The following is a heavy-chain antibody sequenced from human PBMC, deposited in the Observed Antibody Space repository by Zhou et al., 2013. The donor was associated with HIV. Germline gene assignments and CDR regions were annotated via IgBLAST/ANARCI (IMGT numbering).Heavy chain of an antibody. Sequence: QVPLVQSGAEVKKPGSAVKVSCKASGGTFSNFPISWVRQAPGQGLEWMGRITPLVSTANYAQNFQARLTITADKSTRTAYMELTSLTYEDTAVYYCASPGSVTTVAYFDYWGQGTLVTVSS. CDR1: GGTFSNFP. D-gene: IGHD4-17*01. CDR3: ASPGSVTTVAYFDY. V-gene: IGHV1-69*04. CDR2: ITPLVSTA. J-gene: IGHJ4*02.